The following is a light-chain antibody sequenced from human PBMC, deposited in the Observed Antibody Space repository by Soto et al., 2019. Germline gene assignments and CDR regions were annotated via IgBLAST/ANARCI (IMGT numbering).Light chain of an antibody. CDR3: QQYYSPPIT. CDR1: QSVLYSSNNKNY. J-gene: IGKJ5*01. Sequence: DIVMTQSPDSLTVSPGERATINCKSSQSVLYSSNNKNYLAWYQQKPGQPPKLLIYWASTRESGVPDRFSGSGSGTDFTLTISSLQAEDVAVYYCQQYYSPPITFGQGTRLEIK. V-gene: IGKV4-1*01. CDR2: WAS.